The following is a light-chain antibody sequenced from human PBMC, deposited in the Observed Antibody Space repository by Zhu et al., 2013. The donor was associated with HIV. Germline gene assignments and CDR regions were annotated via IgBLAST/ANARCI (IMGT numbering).Light chain of an antibody. CDR1: QTIRND. CDR3: EQYNTWPYT. J-gene: IGKJ2*01. CDR2: AAS. V-gene: IGKV3-15*01. Sequence: EIVMTQSPVTLSVSPGERATLSCRASQTIRNDLAWYQQKPGQAPRLLIYAASTRATGIPVRFSGSGSGTEFTLTISSLQSEDFAVYYCEQYNTWPYTFGQGTKLEIK.